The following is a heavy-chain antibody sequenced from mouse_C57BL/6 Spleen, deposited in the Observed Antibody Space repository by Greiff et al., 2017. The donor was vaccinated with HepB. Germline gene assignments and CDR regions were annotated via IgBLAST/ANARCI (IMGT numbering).Heavy chain of an antibody. CDR1: GISITTGNYR. Sequence: DVKLVESGPGLVKPSQTVFLTCTVTGISITTGNYRWSWIRQFPGNKLEWLGYIYYSGTITYNPSLTSRTTITRDTPKNQFFLEMNSLTAEDTATYYCAGGFGDVTSYWGQGTLVTVSA. V-gene: IGHV3-5*01. CDR2: IYYSGTI. D-gene: IGHD3-1*01. CDR3: AGGFGDVTSY. J-gene: IGHJ3*01.